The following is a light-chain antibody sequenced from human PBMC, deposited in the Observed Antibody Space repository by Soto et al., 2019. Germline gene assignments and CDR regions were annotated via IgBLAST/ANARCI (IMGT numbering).Light chain of an antibody. CDR3: QQYGSSPRT. CDR2: VAS. Sequence: EIVLTQSPGTLSLSPGERATLSCRASQSISSSSLAWYQQRPGQAPRLLIYVASSRATGIPDRFSGSGSGTDFSLTISRLEPEDFAVYYCQQYGSSPRTFGQGTKVDIK. J-gene: IGKJ1*01. V-gene: IGKV3-20*01. CDR1: QSISSSS.